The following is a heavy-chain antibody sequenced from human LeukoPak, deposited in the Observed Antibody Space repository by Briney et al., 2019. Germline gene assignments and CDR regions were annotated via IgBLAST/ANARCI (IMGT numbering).Heavy chain of an antibody. CDR1: GFTFSSYE. CDR2: ISSSGSTI. D-gene: IGHD3-10*01. Sequence: PGGSMRLSFAASGFTFSSYEMNWVRQAPGKGLDWVSSISSSGSTIYYADSVKGRFTSSRDNTKNSLYLQMNSLRAEDTAVYYCVRFLWFGEYYFDYWGQGTLVTVSS. V-gene: IGHV3-48*03. J-gene: IGHJ4*02. CDR3: VRFLWFGEYYFDY.